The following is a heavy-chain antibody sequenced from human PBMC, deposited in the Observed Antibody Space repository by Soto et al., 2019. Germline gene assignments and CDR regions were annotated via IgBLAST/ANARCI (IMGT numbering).Heavy chain of an antibody. CDR2: ISGSGGST. V-gene: IGHV3-23*01. Sequence: GGSLRLSCAASGFTFSSYAMSWVRQAPGKGLEWVSAISGSGGSTYYADSVKGRFTISRDNSKNTLYLQMNSLRAEDTAVYYCASTPPNYDSSGYYYRWGQGTLVTVSS. CDR1: GFTFSSYA. D-gene: IGHD3-22*01. J-gene: IGHJ4*02. CDR3: ASTPPNYDSSGYYYR.